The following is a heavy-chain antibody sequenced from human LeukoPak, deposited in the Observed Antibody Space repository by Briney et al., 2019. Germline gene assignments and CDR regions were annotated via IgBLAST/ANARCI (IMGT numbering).Heavy chain of an antibody. CDR3: ARDSGPLDT. D-gene: IGHD1-1*01. J-gene: IGHJ5*02. Sequence: PGGSLRLSCAASGFTLSSYGLHWVRQAPGKGLEWVAVIWYDGSNTYYPDSVKGRFTISRDDSKNTLYLQMNSLRAEDTAVYYCARDSGPLDTWGQGTLVTVSS. V-gene: IGHV3-33*01. CDR2: IWYDGSNT. CDR1: GFTLSSYG.